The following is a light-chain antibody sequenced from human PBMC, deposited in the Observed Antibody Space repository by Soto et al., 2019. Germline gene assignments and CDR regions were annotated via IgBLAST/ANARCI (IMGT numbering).Light chain of an antibody. J-gene: IGLJ1*01. CDR1: STDVGGYNY. CDR3: ASYAGGNNV. CDR2: EVN. V-gene: IGLV2-8*01. Sequence: QYALTQPPSASGSPGQSVTISCTGTSTDVGGYNYVSWYQQHPGKVPKLVIFEVNKRPSGVPDRFSGSKSGNTASLTVSGLQPEDEADYYCASYAGGNNVFGTGTKLTVL.